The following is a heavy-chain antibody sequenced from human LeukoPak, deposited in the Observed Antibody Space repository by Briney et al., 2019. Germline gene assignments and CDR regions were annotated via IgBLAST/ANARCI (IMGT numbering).Heavy chain of an antibody. CDR3: ARDFWSATPLGYYYYYMDV. D-gene: IGHD3-3*01. CDR1: GYTFTSYG. V-gene: IGHV1-18*01. J-gene: IGHJ6*03. CDR2: ISAYNGNT. Sequence: ASVKVSCKASGYTFTSYGISWVRQAPGQGLEWMGWISAYNGNTNCAQKLQGRVTMTTDTSTSTAYMELRSLRSDDTAVYYCARDFWSATPLGYYYYYMDVWGKGTTVTVSS.